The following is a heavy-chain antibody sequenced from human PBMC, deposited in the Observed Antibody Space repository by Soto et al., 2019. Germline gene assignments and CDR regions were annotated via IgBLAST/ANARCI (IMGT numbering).Heavy chain of an antibody. Sequence: EVQLVESGGRLVQPGRSLRLSCVGTGLNFDDFAMHWVRQAPXXXLEWVSGITWNSRVLAYADSVKGRFTISRDNARNSLYLQMDSLRDEDTALYYCAKGRYDXWSPYYFDSWGQGTLVTVSS. CDR2: ITWNSRVL. CDR3: AKGRYDXWSPYYFDS. V-gene: IGHV3-9*01. J-gene: IGHJ4*02. CDR1: GLNFDDFA. D-gene: IGHD3-3*01.